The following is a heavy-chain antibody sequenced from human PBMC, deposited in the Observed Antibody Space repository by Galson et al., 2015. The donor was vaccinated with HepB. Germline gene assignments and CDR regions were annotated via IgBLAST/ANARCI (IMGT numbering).Heavy chain of an antibody. D-gene: IGHD6-19*01. Sequence: SLRLSCAASGFTFGDYAMSWFRQAPGKGLEWVGFIRSKAYGGTTEYAASVKGRFTISRDDSKSIAYLQMNSLKTEDTAVYYCTRDVQWLDTEYFQHWGQGTLVTVSS. V-gene: IGHV3-49*03. CDR2: IRSKAYGGTT. CDR1: GFTFGDYA. CDR3: TRDVQWLDTEYFQH. J-gene: IGHJ1*01.